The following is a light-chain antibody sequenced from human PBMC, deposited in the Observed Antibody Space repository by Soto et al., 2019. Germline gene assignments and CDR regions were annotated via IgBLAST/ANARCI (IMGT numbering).Light chain of an antibody. CDR3: QQYDNRPIT. Sequence: DIQMTQSPSSLSASVGDRVTITCQARQVISNYLTWYQQKPGKAPKLLIYYASDLETGVPSRFSGSGSGTDFTFTISSLQPEDIATYYCQQYDNRPITFGQGTRLEIK. V-gene: IGKV1-33*01. CDR1: QVISNY. CDR2: YAS. J-gene: IGKJ5*01.